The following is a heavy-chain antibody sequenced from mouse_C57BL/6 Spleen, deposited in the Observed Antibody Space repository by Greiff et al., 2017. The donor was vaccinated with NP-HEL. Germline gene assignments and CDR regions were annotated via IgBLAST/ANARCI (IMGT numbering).Heavy chain of an antibody. Sequence: QVQLQQPGTELVKPGASVKLSCKASGYTFTSYWMHWVKQRPGQGLEWIGNINPSNGGTNYNEKFKSKATLTVDKSSSTAYMQLSSLTSEDSAVYYCARSNLYYYGSSSDAMDYWGQGTSVTVSS. J-gene: IGHJ4*01. D-gene: IGHD1-1*01. CDR1: GYTFTSYW. CDR3: ARSNLYYYGSSSDAMDY. CDR2: INPSNGGT. V-gene: IGHV1-53*01.